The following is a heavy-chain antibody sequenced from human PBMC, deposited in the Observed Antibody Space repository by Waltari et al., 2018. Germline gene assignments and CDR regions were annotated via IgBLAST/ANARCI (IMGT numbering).Heavy chain of an antibody. Sequence: SGFTFSSYEMNWVRQAPGKGLEWVSYISSSGSTIYYADSVKGRFTISRDNAKNSLYLQMNSLRAEDTAVYYCASFGRYFEGWVTTDYSYGMDVWGQGTTVTVSS. CDR3: ASFGRYFEGWVTTDYSYGMDV. CDR2: ISSSGSTI. J-gene: IGHJ6*02. V-gene: IGHV3-48*03. D-gene: IGHD3-9*01. CDR1: GFTFSSYE.